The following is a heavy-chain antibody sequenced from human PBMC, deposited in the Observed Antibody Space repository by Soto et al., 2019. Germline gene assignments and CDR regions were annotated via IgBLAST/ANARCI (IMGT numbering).Heavy chain of an antibody. V-gene: IGHV1-2*02. CDR1: VYTFTGYY. Sequence: ASVKVSCKASVYTFTGYYLHWVRQAPGQGLEWMGWINPNSGGTNYAQKFQGRVTMTRDTSISTAYMELSRLRSDDTAVYYCARDIDSEAFDIWGQGTMVTVSS. CDR3: ARDIDSEAFDI. J-gene: IGHJ3*02. D-gene: IGHD1-26*01. CDR2: INPNSGGT.